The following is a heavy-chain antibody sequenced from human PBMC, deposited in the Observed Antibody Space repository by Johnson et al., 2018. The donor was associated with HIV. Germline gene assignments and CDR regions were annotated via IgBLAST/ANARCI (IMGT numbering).Heavy chain of an antibody. CDR1: GFTVSSNY. V-gene: IGHV3-66*02. J-gene: IGHJ3*02. D-gene: IGHD3-10*01. Sequence: VQLVESGGGLVQRGGSLRLSCAASGFTVSSNYMSWVRQAPGKGLEWVSVIYSGGSTYYADSVKGRFTISRDNSKNTLYPQIDRLTNEDTGVYYCARCGRKLWSGPGGFDILGQGKMVTVSS. CDR2: IYSGGST. CDR3: ARCGRKLWSGPGGFDI.